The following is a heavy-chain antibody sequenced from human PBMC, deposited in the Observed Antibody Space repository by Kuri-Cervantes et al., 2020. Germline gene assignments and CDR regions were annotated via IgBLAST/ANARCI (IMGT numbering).Heavy chain of an antibody. V-gene: IGHV1-18*01. D-gene: IGHD6-13*01. CDR1: GGTFSSYA. CDR3: ARGYSSSWYGSRRALEYYYYGMDV. J-gene: IGHJ6*02. CDR2: ISAYNGNT. Sequence: ASVKVSCKASGGTFSSYAINWMRQAPGQGLEWMGWISAYNGNTNYAQKLQGRVTVTTDTSTSTAYMELRSLRSDDTAVYYWARGYSSSWYGSRRALEYYYYGMDVWCQGTTVTVSS.